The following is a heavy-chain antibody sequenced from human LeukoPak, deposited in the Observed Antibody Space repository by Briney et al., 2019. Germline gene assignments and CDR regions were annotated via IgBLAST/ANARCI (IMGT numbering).Heavy chain of an antibody. J-gene: IGHJ6*02. Sequence: PSETLSLTCTVSGGSISSYYWSWIRQPPGKGLEWIGYIYYSGSTNYNPSLKSRVTMSVDTSKNQFSLKLSSVTAADTAVYYCARDDRGPGHYYGMDVWGQGTTVTVSS. D-gene: IGHD1-14*01. CDR1: GGSISSYY. V-gene: IGHV4-59*01. CDR3: ARDDRGPGHYYGMDV. CDR2: IYYSGST.